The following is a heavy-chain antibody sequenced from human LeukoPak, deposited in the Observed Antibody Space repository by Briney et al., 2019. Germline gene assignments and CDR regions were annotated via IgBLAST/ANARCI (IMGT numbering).Heavy chain of an antibody. CDR3: AREYGSGSYYIGYYYYYGMDV. Sequence: PSETLSLTCAVYGGSFSGYYWSWIRQPPGKGLEWIGEINHSGSTNYNPSLKSRVTISVDTSKNQFSLKLSSVPAADTAVYYCAREYGSGSYYIGYYYYYGMDVWGKGTTVTVSS. V-gene: IGHV4-34*01. CDR2: INHSGST. CDR1: GGSFSGYY. J-gene: IGHJ6*04. D-gene: IGHD3-10*01.